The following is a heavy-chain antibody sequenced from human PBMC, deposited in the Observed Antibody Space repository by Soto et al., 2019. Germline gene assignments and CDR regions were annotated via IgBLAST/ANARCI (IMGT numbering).Heavy chain of an antibody. CDR1: GYTFTSYH. D-gene: IGHD6-19*01. Sequence: ASVKISCKASGYTFTSYHMHWVRQAPGQGLEWMGIINPSGGSTSYAQKFQGRVTMTRDTSTSTVYMELSSLRSEDTAVYYCARDPGGSSGCQTFDYWGQGTLVTVSS. CDR2: INPSGGST. V-gene: IGHV1-46*01. CDR3: ARDPGGSSGCQTFDY. J-gene: IGHJ4*02.